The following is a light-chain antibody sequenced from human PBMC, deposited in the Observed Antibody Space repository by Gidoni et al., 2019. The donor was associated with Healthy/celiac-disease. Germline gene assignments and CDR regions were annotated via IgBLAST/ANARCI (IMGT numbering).Light chain of an antibody. V-gene: IGKV1-39*01. Sequence: DIQMIQSPSSLSASVGDRVTITCRASQSISSYLNWYQQKPGKAPKLLIYAASSLQSGVPSRFSGSGSGTDFTLTISSLQPEDFATYYCQQSYSTHLTFGGGTKVEIK. J-gene: IGKJ4*01. CDR2: AAS. CDR3: QQSYSTHLT. CDR1: QSISSY.